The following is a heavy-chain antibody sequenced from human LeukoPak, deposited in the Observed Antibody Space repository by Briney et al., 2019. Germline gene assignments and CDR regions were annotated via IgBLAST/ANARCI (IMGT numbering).Heavy chain of an antibody. CDR1: GGSFSGYY. D-gene: IGHD3-10*01. CDR2: INHSGST. CDR3: ARSLTGYYFDY. J-gene: IGHJ4*01. Sequence: ASETLSLTCTVYGGSFSGYYWAWIRQPPGEGLEYIGEINHSGSTNYNPSLKSRVTISIDTSKNQFSLKLSSVTAADTAMYYCARSLTGYYFDYWGRGTLVTVSS. V-gene: IGHV4-34*01.